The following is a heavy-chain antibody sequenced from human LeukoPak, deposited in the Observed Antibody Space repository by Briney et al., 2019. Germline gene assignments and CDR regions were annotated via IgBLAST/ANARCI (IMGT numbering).Heavy chain of an antibody. CDR3: ARSEYSSGWDGFYYYMDV. J-gene: IGHJ6*03. Sequence: ASVKVSCKASGYTFTSYDINWVRQATGQGLEWMGWMNPNSGNTGYAQKFQGRVTMTRNTSISTAYMELSSLRSEDTAVYYCARSEYSSGWDGFYYYMDVWGKGTTVTVSS. CDR1: GYTFTSYD. V-gene: IGHV1-8*01. CDR2: MNPNSGNT. D-gene: IGHD6-19*01.